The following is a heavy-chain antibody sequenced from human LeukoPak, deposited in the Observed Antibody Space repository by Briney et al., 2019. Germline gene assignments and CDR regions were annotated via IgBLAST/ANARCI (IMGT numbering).Heavy chain of an antibody. V-gene: IGHV3-23*01. CDR3: AKVFPYYDSSGRYFDY. Sequence: GGSLRLSCAASGFTFGSFAMSWVRQAPGKGLEWVSTISGSGGSTYYADSVKGRFTISRDNSKNTLYLQMNSLRAEDTAVYYCAKVFPYYDSSGRYFDYWGQGTLVTVSS. D-gene: IGHD3-22*01. J-gene: IGHJ4*02. CDR1: GFTFGSFA. CDR2: ISGSGGST.